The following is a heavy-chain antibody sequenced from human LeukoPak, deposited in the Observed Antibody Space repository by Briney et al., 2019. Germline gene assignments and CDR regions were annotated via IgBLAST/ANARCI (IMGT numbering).Heavy chain of an antibody. CDR2: INHSGST. J-gene: IGHJ4*02. Sequence: PSETLSLTCAVYGGSFSGYYWSWIRQPPGKELEWIGEINHSGSTNYNPSLKSRVTISVDTSKNQFSLKLSSVTAADTAVYYCARGGKYAYGPHWGQGTLVTVSS. V-gene: IGHV4-34*01. CDR1: GGSFSGYY. CDR3: ARGGKYAYGPH. D-gene: IGHD3-16*01.